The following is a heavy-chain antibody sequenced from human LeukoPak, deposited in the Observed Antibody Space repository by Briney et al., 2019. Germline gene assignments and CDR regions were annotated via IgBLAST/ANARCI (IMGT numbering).Heavy chain of an antibody. Sequence: GGTLRLSCAVSGFIFNRYGMSWVRQAPGKGLEWVSTISGTGDTTFYADSVKGRFTISRYNSKNTLYLQMNSLRAEDTAVYYCARGYDSGSYYVYWGQGTLVTVSS. CDR1: GFIFNRYG. CDR3: ARGYDSGSYYVY. CDR2: ISGTGDTT. D-gene: IGHD3-22*01. J-gene: IGHJ4*02. V-gene: IGHV3-23*01.